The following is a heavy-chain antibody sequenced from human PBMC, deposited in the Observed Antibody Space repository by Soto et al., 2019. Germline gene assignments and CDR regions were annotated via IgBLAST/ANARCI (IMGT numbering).Heavy chain of an antibody. V-gene: IGHV3-11*01. CDR3: ASGYDYVWGSYRPLVDY. CDR2: ISSSGSTI. Sequence: GGSLRLSCAASGFTFSDYYMSWIRQAPGKGLEWVSYISSSGSTIYYADSVKGRFTISRDNAKNSLYLQMNSLRAEDTAVYYCASGYDYVWGSYRPLVDYWGQGTPVTVSS. D-gene: IGHD3-16*02. CDR1: GFTFSDYY. J-gene: IGHJ4*02.